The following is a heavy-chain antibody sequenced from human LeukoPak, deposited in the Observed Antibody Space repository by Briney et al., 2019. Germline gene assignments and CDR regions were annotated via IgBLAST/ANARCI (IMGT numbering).Heavy chain of an antibody. CDR1: GFTFSADS. J-gene: IGHJ4*02. CDR3: ARDRPGKYYFDS. Sequence: GGSLRLSCVGSGFTFSADSMNWARQAPDKGLEWISYISRSGSTTYYGDSVKGRSTISRDNAKNSVFLQLNSLRDEDTAVYFCARDRPGKYYFDSWGQGALVIVSS. CDR2: ISRSGSTT. D-gene: IGHD1-14*01. V-gene: IGHV3-48*02.